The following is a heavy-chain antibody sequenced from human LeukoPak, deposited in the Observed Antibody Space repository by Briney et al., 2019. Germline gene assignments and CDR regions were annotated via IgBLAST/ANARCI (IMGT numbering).Heavy chain of an antibody. Sequence: SQTLSLTYTVSGGSISSGGYYWSWVRQPPGKGLEWIGEINHSGSTTYNPSLRSRVTISVDTSKKHFSLKLTSVTAADTAVYFCAQTLEVSTITVHYWGQGTLVTVSS. CDR1: GGSISSGGYY. CDR2: INHSGST. V-gene: IGHV4-30-2*01. J-gene: IGHJ4*02. D-gene: IGHD2-8*02. CDR3: AQTLEVSTITVHY.